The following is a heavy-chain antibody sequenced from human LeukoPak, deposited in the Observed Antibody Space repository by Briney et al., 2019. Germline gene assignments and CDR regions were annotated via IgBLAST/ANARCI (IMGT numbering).Heavy chain of an antibody. CDR2: IYSGGST. CDR1: EFSVGSNY. D-gene: IGHD4-17*01. J-gene: IGHJ4*02. V-gene: IGHV3-66*01. CDR3: ATGGEYGDYGIDY. Sequence: GGSLRLSCAASEFSVGSNYMTWVRQAPGKGLEWVSLIYSGGSTYYADSVKGRFTISRDNSKNTLYLQMNSLRAEDTAVYYCATGGEYGDYGIDYWGQGTLVTVSS.